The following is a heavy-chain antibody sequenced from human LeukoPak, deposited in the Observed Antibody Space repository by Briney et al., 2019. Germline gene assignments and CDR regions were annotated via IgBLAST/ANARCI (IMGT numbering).Heavy chain of an antibody. V-gene: IGHV4-59*01. D-gene: IGHD5-24*01. CDR1: GGSISSYY. CDR3: ARGRDGYKFDY. Sequence: SETLSLTCTVSGGSISSYYWSWIRQPPGKGLDWIGYIYYTVSTNYNPSLKSRVTISLDTSKKEFSLKLSSVTAADTAVYYCARGRDGYKFDYWGQGTLVTASS. CDR2: IYYTVST. J-gene: IGHJ4*02.